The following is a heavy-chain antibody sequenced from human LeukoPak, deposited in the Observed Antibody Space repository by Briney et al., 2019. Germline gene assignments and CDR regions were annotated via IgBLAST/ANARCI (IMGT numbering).Heavy chain of an antibody. CDR2: IWYDGSNK. J-gene: IGHJ4*02. D-gene: IGHD2-15*01. CDR3: ARGGYCSGGSCYIDY. CDR1: GFTFSNYW. Sequence: GGSLRLSCAASGFTFSNYWMYWVRQAPGKGLEWVAVIWYDGSNKYYADSVKGRFTISRDNSKNTLYLQMNSLRAEDTAVYYCARGGYCSGGSCYIDYWGQGTLVTVSS. V-gene: IGHV3-33*08.